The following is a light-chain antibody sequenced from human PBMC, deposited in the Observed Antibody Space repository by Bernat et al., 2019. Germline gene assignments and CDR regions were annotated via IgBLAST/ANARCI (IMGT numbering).Light chain of an antibody. V-gene: IGKV3-15*01. J-gene: IGKJ2*01. Sequence: EIVMTQSPATLSVSPGERATLSCRASQSVRSNLAWYQQKPGQAPRLLIYGASTGATGIPARFSGSGSGTEFTLTIGSLQSEDFAVYYCQQYNNWPYTFGQGTKLEIK. CDR3: QQYNNWPYT. CDR2: GAS. CDR1: QSVRSN.